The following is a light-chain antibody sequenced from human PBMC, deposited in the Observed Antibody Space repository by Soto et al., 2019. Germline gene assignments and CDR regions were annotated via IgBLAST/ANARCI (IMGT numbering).Light chain of an antibody. J-gene: IGKJ5*01. V-gene: IGKV3-15*01. Sequence: EIVMTQSPATLSVSPGERVTLSCRASQGVRRNLAWHQQQHGQDPRHLLYGAATKATGNPARFSGSASGTEVTLTISSLQSEDFGVYYCQQYKNWPRITFGQGTRLEIK. CDR1: QGVRRN. CDR2: GAA. CDR3: QQYKNWPRIT.